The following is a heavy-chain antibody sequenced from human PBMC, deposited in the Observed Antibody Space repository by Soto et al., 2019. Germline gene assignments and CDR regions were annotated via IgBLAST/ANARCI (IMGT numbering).Heavy chain of an antibody. D-gene: IGHD3-10*01. J-gene: IGHJ6*02. CDR3: ARDHYYGSGSYYSEYYYYGMDV. V-gene: IGHV3-21*01. CDR2: ISSSSSYI. CDR1: GFTFSSYS. Sequence: EVQLVESGGGLVTPGGSLRLSCAASGFTFSSYSMNWVRQAPGKGLEWVSSISSSSSYIYYADSVKGRFTISRDNAKNSLYLQMNSLRAEDTAVYYCARDHYYGSGSYYSEYYYYGMDVWGQGTTVTVSS.